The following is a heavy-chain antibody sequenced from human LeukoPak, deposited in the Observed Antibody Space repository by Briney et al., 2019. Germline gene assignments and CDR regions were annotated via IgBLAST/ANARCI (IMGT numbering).Heavy chain of an antibody. CDR1: GGTFSSYA. Sequence: SVKVSCKASGGTFSSYAISWVRQAPGQGLEWMGGIIPIFGTANYAQKFQGIVTITTDESTSTAYMELSSLRSEDTAVYYCARRGFSDSGYDNYFDYWGQGTLVTVSS. J-gene: IGHJ4*02. CDR2: IIPIFGTA. D-gene: IGHD5-12*01. V-gene: IGHV1-69*05. CDR3: ARRGFSDSGYDNYFDY.